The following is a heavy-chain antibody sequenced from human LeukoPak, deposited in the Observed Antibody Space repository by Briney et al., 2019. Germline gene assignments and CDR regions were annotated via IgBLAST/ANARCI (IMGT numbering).Heavy chain of an antibody. J-gene: IGHJ4*02. CDR1: GFTFSDYY. V-gene: IGHV3-7*01. CDR3: ARDDMVRGVIIPYYFDY. Sequence: GGSLRLSCAASGFTFSDYYMSWIRQAPGKGLEWVANIKQDGSEEYYVDSVKGRFTISRDNAKNSLYLQMNSLRAEDTAVYYCARDDMVRGVIIPYYFDYWGQGTLVTVSS. CDR2: IKQDGSEE. D-gene: IGHD3-10*01.